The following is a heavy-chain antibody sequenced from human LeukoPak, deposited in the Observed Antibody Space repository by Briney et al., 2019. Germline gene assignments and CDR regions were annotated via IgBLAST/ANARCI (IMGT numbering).Heavy chain of an antibody. D-gene: IGHD6-19*01. V-gene: IGHV4-61*08. CDR1: GGSISGGGYF. CDR3: ARRIGAVAANDY. CDR2: IYYSGST. Sequence: PSETLSLTCAVSGGSISGGGYFWSWIRQPPGKGLEWIGYIYYSGSTNYNPSLKSRVTISVDTSKNQFSLKLSSVTAADTAVYYCARRIGAVAANDYWDQGTLVTASS. J-gene: IGHJ4*02.